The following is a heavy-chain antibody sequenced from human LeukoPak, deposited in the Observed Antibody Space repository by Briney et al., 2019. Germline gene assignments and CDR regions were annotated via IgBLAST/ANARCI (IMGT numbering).Heavy chain of an antibody. Sequence: PSETLSLTCAVYGGSFSGFYWSWIRQPPGKGLEWIGEINHSGSTNYNPSLKSRVTISVDTSKNQFSLKLSSVTAADTAVYYCARPYYYGSGSYYYMDVWGKGTTVTVSS. CDR2: INHSGST. CDR3: ARPYYYGSGSYYYMDV. D-gene: IGHD3-10*01. J-gene: IGHJ6*03. CDR1: GGSFSGFY. V-gene: IGHV4-34*01.